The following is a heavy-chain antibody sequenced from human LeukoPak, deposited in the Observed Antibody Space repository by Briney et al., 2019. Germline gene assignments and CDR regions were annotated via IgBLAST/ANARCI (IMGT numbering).Heavy chain of an antibody. V-gene: IGHV3-9*01. CDR3: AKDLAPGIDY. D-gene: IGHD3-10*01. Sequence: PGRSLRLSCAASGFTFDDYAMHWVRQAPGKGLEWVSGISWNSGSTYYADSVKGRFTISRDNSKNTLYLQMNSLRAEDTAVYYCAKDLAPGIDYWGQGTLVTVSS. CDR2: ISWNSGST. CDR1: GFTFDDYA. J-gene: IGHJ4*02.